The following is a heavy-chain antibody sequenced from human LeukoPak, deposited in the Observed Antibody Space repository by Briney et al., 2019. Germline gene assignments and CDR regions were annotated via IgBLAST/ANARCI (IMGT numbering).Heavy chain of an antibody. J-gene: IGHJ6*03. V-gene: IGHV1-8*02. CDR3: ARAEYSGSYIYYYYMDV. Sequence: ASVKVSCKASGYTFSGYYMHWVRQAPGQGLEWMGWMNPNSGNTGYAQKFQGRVTMTRNTSISTAYMELSSLRSEDTAVYYCARAEYSGSYIYYYYMDVWGKGTTVTISS. D-gene: IGHD1-26*01. CDR1: GYTFSGYY. CDR2: MNPNSGNT.